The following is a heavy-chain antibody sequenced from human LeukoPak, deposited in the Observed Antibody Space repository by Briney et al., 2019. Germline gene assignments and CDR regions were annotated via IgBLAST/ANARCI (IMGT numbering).Heavy chain of an antibody. V-gene: IGHV4-4*07. CDR2: IFASGNT. CDR1: GASISNHY. Sequence: KTSETLSLTCTVSGASISNHYWSWIRQPAGKGLEWIGRIFASGNTHYNPFLESRVTLSQDTSKNQFSLKVSSVTAADTAVYYCARDPGYYGMDVWGQGTTVTVSS. CDR3: ARDPGYYGMDV. J-gene: IGHJ6*02.